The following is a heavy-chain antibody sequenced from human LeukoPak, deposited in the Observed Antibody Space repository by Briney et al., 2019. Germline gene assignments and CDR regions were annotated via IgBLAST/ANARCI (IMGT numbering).Heavy chain of an antibody. CDR1: GFTFSSYS. CDR3: ARDNWNYAGARSGPDY. CDR2: ISNTNTTV. J-gene: IGHJ4*02. Sequence: LSGGSLRLSCVVSGFTFSSYSMSWVRQAPGKGLEWLSKISNTNTTVYYADSVKGRFTISRDNAKNSLYLQMNSLRAEDTAVYYCARDNWNYAGARSGPDYWGQGTLVTVSS. D-gene: IGHD1-7*01. V-gene: IGHV3-48*04.